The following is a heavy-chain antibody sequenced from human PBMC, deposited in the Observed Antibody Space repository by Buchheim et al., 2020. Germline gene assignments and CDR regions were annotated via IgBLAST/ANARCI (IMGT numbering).Heavy chain of an antibody. J-gene: IGHJ6*02. CDR2: IWYDGSTK. CDR1: GFTFSSYG. D-gene: IGHD3-10*01. V-gene: IGHV3-33*01. CDR3: ARDRGITMVRGVPPVDYGMDV. Sequence: QVQLVESGGGVVQPGRSLRLSCAASGFTFSSYGMHWVRQAPGKGLEWVAVIWYDGSTKYYADSVKGRFTISSDNSNNPLYLQMNSLRAEDTAVYYCARDRGITMVRGVPPVDYGMDVWGQGTT.